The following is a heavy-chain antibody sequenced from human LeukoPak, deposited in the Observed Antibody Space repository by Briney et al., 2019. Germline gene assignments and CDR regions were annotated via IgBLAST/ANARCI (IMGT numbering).Heavy chain of an antibody. V-gene: IGHV3-30*18. Sequence: GRSLCLSCAASGFIFSNYGIHWVRQAPGKGLEWVAVISYDGGNKYYADSVKGRFTISRDNSKNTLYLQMNSLRTEDTAVYYCAKDRSYRRVGATLDWGQGTRVTVSS. CDR3: AKDRSYRRVGATLD. CDR1: GFIFSNYG. CDR2: ISYDGGNK. D-gene: IGHD1-26*01. J-gene: IGHJ4*02.